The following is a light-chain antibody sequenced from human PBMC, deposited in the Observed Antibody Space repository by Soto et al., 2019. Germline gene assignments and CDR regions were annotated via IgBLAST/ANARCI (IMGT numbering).Light chain of an antibody. Sequence: EIVITQSPGTLSVSPGNRATLSCRASQSISNYLAWYQQKPGQAPRLLIYGASSRATGIPDRFSGSGSGTDFTLTISRLEPEDFAVYYCQQYGSSLWTFGQGTKVDIK. J-gene: IGKJ1*01. V-gene: IGKV3-20*01. CDR1: QSISNY. CDR3: QQYGSSLWT. CDR2: GAS.